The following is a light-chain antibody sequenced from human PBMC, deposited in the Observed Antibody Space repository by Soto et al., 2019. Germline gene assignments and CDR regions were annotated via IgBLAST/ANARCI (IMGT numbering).Light chain of an antibody. Sequence: IVLTQSPGTLSLSPGERATLSCRASQSVSSSYLAWYQQKPGQAPRLLIYGASSRATGIPDRFSGSGSGTDFTLTISRLEPEDFAVYYCQQYVSSPTTFGQGTKV. J-gene: IGKJ1*01. V-gene: IGKV3-20*01. CDR1: QSVSSSY. CDR2: GAS. CDR3: QQYVSSPTT.